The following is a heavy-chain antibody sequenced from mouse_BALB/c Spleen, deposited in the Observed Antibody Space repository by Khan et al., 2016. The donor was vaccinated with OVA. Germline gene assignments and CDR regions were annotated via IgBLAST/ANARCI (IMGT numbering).Heavy chain of an antibody. Sequence: VQLQQPGAELVKPGASVKLSCKTSGYTFTNYWIQWIKQRPGQGLGWIGQIFPGTGTTYYNAIFKAKATLTIDTSSSTAYMQLTSLTSEDSAVYFCARGYFGNYEFAYWGQGTLVTVSP. V-gene: IGHV1S132*01. J-gene: IGHJ3*01. CDR1: GYTFTNYW. D-gene: IGHD2-1*01. CDR2: IFPGTGTT. CDR3: ARGYFGNYEFAY.